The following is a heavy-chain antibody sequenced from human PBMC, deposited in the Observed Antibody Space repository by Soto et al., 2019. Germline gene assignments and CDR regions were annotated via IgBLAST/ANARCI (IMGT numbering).Heavy chain of an antibody. CDR2: ITDTGGDA. CDR1: GLTFGSRA. J-gene: IGHJ4*02. CDR3: ARGSTDSYPGSRIFDF. V-gene: IGHV3-23*01. D-gene: IGHD3-10*01. Sequence: GGSLRLSCVASGLTFGSRAMTWVRQSPGEGLQWVSTITDTGGDAKYADSVRGRFVISRDNSKKTLYLQMTSLTAEDSAMYYCARGSTDSYPGSRIFDFWGRGTLVTVSS.